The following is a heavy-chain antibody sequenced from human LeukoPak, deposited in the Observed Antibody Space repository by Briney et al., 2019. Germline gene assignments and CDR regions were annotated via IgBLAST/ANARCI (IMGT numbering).Heavy chain of an antibody. Sequence: ASVKVSCKASGGTFSSYAISWVRQAPGQGLEWMGRIIPIFGIANYAQKFQGRVTITADKSTSTAYMEPSSLRSEDTAVYYCARVLEYSGRWFDPWGQGTLVTVSS. V-gene: IGHV1-69*04. D-gene: IGHD3-3*01. CDR2: IIPIFGIA. CDR1: GGTFSSYA. J-gene: IGHJ5*02. CDR3: ARVLEYSGRWFDP.